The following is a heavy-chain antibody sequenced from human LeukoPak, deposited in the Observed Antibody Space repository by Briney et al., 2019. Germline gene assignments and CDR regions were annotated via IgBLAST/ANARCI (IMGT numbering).Heavy chain of an antibody. CDR1: GGSFGGYY. V-gene: IGHV4-34*01. Sequence: PSETLSLTCAVYGGSFGGYYWSWIRQPPGKGLEWIGEINHSGSTNYNPSLKSRVTISVDTPKNQFSLKLSSVTAADTAVYYCARSSYRGPYYFDYWGQGTLVTVSS. D-gene: IGHD5-18*01. CDR2: INHSGST. CDR3: ARSSYRGPYYFDY. J-gene: IGHJ4*02.